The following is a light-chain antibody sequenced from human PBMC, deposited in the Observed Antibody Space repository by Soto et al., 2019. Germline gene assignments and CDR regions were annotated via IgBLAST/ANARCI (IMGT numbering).Light chain of an antibody. Sequence: DIQMTQSPSTLSASVGDRITITCPASQSVSTSLAWYQQKPGKAPKLLIYRASNLQTGVPSRFGGAGSGTEFTLTISSLQPEDFATYYCQQYNTYSRTFGQGTKVEI. J-gene: IGKJ1*01. CDR2: RAS. V-gene: IGKV1-5*03. CDR1: QSVSTS. CDR3: QQYNTYSRT.